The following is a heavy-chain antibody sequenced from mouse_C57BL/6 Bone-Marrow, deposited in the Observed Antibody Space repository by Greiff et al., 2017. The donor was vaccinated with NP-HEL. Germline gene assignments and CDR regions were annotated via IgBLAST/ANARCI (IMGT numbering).Heavy chain of an antibody. J-gene: IGHJ3*01. D-gene: IGHD2-4*01. CDR1: GYTFTSYW. V-gene: IGHV1-72*01. CDR3: ARENYDYYDFAY. Sequence: VQLQQPGAELVKPGASVKLSCKASGYTFTSYWMHWVKQRPGRGLEWIGRIDPKSGGTKYNEKFKSKATLTVDKPSSTAYMQLSSLTSEDSAVYYCARENYDYYDFAYWGQGTLVTVSA. CDR2: IDPKSGGT.